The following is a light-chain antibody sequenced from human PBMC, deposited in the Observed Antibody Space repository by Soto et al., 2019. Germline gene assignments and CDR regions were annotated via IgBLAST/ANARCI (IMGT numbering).Light chain of an antibody. V-gene: IGKV3-20*01. CDR1: QSVSSSY. Sequence: EIVLTQSPGTLSLSPGERATLSCRASQSVSSSYLAWYQQKPDQAPRLLIYGASSRATGIPDRFSGSGSGTDFTLNISRLEPEDFVVYYCQQYGSSPTTFGGGTKVEIK. CDR3: QQYGSSPTT. CDR2: GAS. J-gene: IGKJ4*01.